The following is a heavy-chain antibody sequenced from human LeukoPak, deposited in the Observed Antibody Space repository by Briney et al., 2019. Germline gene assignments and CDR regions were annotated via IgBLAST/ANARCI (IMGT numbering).Heavy chain of an antibody. CDR1: GASITSYY. J-gene: IGHJ3*01. Sequence: PSETLSLTCTVSGASITSYYWSWIRQPPGKGLEWIGSIYHSGSTNDSPSLKSRVTTSVDTSKNQFSLKLSSVTAADTAVYYCARSDYGGNSAAFGVWGQGTMVTVSS. CDR2: IYHSGST. D-gene: IGHD4-23*01. CDR3: ARSDYGGNSAAFGV. V-gene: IGHV4-59*08.